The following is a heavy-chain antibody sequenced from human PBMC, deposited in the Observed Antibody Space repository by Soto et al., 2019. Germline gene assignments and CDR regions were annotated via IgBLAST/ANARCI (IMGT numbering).Heavy chain of an antibody. V-gene: IGHV3-23*01. Sequence: GGSLKLSCAASGFTFSSYAMSWVRQAPGMGLEWVSAISGSGGSTYYADSVKGRFTISRDNSKNTLYLQMNSLRAEDTSVYYCAKAIVTVDREEAFDIWGQGTMVTVSS. CDR3: AKAIVTVDREEAFDI. J-gene: IGHJ3*02. CDR1: GFTFSSYA. CDR2: ISGSGGST. D-gene: IGHD7-27*01.